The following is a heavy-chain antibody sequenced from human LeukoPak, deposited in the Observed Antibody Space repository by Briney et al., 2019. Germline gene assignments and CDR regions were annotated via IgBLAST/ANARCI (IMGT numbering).Heavy chain of an antibody. CDR3: AKDWRLSTSPLDAFDI. CDR2: ISGSGGST. J-gene: IGHJ3*02. V-gene: IGHV3-23*01. CDR1: GFTFSSYA. Sequence: GGSLRLSCAASGFTFSSYAMSWVRQAPGKGLEWVSPISGSGGSTYYADSVKGRFTISRDNSKNTLYLQMNSLRAEDTAVYYCAKDWRLSTSPLDAFDIWGQGTMVTVSS. D-gene: IGHD4/OR15-4a*01.